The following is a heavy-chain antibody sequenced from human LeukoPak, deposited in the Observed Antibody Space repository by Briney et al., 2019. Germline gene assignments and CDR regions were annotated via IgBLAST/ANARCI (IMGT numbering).Heavy chain of an antibody. Sequence: SETLSLTCTVSGGSISSHYWSWIRQPPGKGLEWIGYIYYSGSTNYNPSLKSRVTISVDTSKNQFSLKLSSVTAADTAVYYCARDNRGARLDPGGFGRDGYNYDWFDPWGQGTLVTVSS. J-gene: IGHJ5*02. CDR2: IYYSGST. V-gene: IGHV4-59*11. CDR1: GGSISSHY. CDR3: ARDNRGARLDPGGFGRDGYNYDWFDP. D-gene: IGHD5-24*01.